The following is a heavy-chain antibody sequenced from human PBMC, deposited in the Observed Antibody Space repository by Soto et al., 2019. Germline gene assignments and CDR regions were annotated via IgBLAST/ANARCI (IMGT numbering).Heavy chain of an antibody. CDR3: AAGYTTGLDAFDI. D-gene: IGHD6-13*01. CDR2: IFPGDSDT. V-gene: IGHV5-51*01. J-gene: IGHJ3*02. Sequence: EVQLVQSGAEAKKPGESLKISCKGSGYNFANYWIGWVRQMPGKGLEWMGMIFPGDSDTKNSPSLQGQITMSVDKSDSSAYLQWRSLKASETAMYYCAAGYTTGLDAFDIWGQGTMVTVSS. CDR1: GYNFANYW.